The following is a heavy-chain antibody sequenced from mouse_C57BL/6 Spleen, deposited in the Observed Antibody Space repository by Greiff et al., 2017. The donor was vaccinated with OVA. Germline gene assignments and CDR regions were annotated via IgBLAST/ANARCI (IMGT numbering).Heavy chain of an antibody. D-gene: IGHD2-4*01. CDR2: ISSGSSTI. CDR3: ARLDYEGDY. Sequence: EVQVVESGGGLVKPGGPLKLSCAASGFTFTDYGMHWVRQAPEKGLEWVAYISSGSSTIYYADTVKGRFTISRDNAKNTLFLQMTSLRSEDTAMYYCARLDYEGDYWGQGTTLTVSS. CDR1: GFTFTDYG. V-gene: IGHV5-17*01. J-gene: IGHJ2*01.